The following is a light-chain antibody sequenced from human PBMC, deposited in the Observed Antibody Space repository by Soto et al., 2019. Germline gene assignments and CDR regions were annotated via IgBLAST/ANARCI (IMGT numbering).Light chain of an antibody. Sequence: NVLTQSPGTPSLSPGGKITPSCRASQSVSNNYLAWYQQKPGQAPRLLIHGASSRATGIPDRFSGSGSGTDFTLTISRLEPEDFAVYYCQQYGSSPTFGGGTKVDIK. J-gene: IGKJ4*01. CDR1: QSVSNNY. CDR2: GAS. CDR3: QQYGSSPT. V-gene: IGKV3-20*01.